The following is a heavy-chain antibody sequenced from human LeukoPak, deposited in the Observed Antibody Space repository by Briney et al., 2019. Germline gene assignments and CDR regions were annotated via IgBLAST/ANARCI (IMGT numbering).Heavy chain of an antibody. CDR1: GCTFSSYW. CDR3: ARVRDGYSFDY. V-gene: IGHV3-74*01. D-gene: IGHD5-24*01. CDR2: INTDGSST. J-gene: IGHJ4*02. Sequence: GGSLRLSCAASGCTFSSYWMHWVRQAPEKGLVWVSRINTDGSSTSYADSVKGRFTISRDNAKNSLYLQMNSLRAEDTAVYYCARVRDGYSFDYWGQGTLVTVSS.